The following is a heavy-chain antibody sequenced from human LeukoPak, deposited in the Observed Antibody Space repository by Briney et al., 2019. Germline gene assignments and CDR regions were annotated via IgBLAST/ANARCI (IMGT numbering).Heavy chain of an antibody. V-gene: IGHV3-21*01. CDR3: ARDEPDNYDILPGSYAFDI. Sequence: GGSLRLSCAASGFTFSSYSMNWVRQAPGKGLEWVSSISSSSSYIYYADSVKGRFTISRDNAKNSLYLQMNSLRAEDTAVYYCARDEPDNYDILPGSYAFDIWGQGTMVTVSS. J-gene: IGHJ3*02. D-gene: IGHD3-9*01. CDR2: ISSSSSYI. CDR1: GFTFSSYS.